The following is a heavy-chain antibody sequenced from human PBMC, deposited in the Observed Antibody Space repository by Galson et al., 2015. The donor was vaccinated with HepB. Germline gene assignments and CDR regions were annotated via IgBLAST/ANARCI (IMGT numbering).Heavy chain of an antibody. V-gene: IGHV6-1*01. Sequence: AISGDSVSSRSGWNWITQSPARGFEWLARTYYTSKWNDDFAESVKSRITINPGTSKNQFSLQLNSVTPEDTAIYDCTRGCLRAGFDYRGQGTPVTVSS. D-gene: IGHD5/OR15-5a*01. CDR1: GDSVSSRSG. CDR2: TYYTSKWND. CDR3: TRGCLRAGFDY. J-gene: IGHJ4*02.